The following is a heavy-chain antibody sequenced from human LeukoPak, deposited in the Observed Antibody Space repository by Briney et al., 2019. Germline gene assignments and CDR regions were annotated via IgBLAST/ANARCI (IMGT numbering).Heavy chain of an antibody. CDR3: ARVGQLVLNYFDY. CDR1: GGSISSTSYY. D-gene: IGHD6-13*01. CDR2: IYYSGNT. Sequence: SETLSLTCTVSGGSISSTSYYWGWIRQPPGKGLEWIGSIYYSGNTYYNPSLKSRVTISVATSKNQFSLKLSSVTAADTAVYYCARVGQLVLNYFDYWGQGTLVTVSS. J-gene: IGHJ4*02. V-gene: IGHV4-39*01.